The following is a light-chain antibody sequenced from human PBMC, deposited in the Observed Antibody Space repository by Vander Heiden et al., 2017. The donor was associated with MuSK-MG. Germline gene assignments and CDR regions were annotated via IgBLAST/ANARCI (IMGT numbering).Light chain of an antibody. V-gene: IGKV1-39*01. Sequence: DIQMTQSPSSLSASVGDRVTITCRASQSISSYLNWYQQKRGKAPKVLIYAASSLQSGVPSRFSGSGSGTDFTLTISRLQPEDFATYYCQQSDSSPRTFGQGTKVEIK. J-gene: IGKJ1*01. CDR3: QQSDSSPRT. CDR1: QSISSY. CDR2: AAS.